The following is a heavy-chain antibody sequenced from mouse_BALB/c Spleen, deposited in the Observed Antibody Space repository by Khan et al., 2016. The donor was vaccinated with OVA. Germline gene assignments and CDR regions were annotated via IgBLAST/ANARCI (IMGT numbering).Heavy chain of an antibody. CDR1: GFSLTGYG. CDR2: IWGDGST. V-gene: IGHV2-6-7*01. CDR3: ARAYYGNYREAMDY. J-gene: IGHJ4*01. D-gene: IGHD2-10*01. Sequence: QVQLKESGPGLVAPSQSLSITCTVSGFSLTGYGVNWVRQPPGKGLEWLGMIWGDGSTDYNSALKSRLSISKDNSKSQVFLKMKSLQTDDTARYYCARAYYGNYREAMDYWCQGTSVTVSS.